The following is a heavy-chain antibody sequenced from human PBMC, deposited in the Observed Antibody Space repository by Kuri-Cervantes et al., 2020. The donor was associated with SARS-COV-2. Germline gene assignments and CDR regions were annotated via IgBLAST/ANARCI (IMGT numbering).Heavy chain of an antibody. CDR2: ISYDGSNK. CDR1: GFTFSSYG. J-gene: IGHJ6*02. D-gene: IGHD2-2*01. V-gene: IGHV3-30*18. Sequence: GGSLRLPCAASGFTFSSYGMHWVRQAPGKGLEWVAVISYDGSNKYYADSVKGRFTISRDNSKNTLYLQMNSLRAEDTAVYYCAKEIDIVAVPAAPYYYYGMDVWGQGTTVTVSS. CDR3: AKEIDIVAVPAAPYYYYGMDV.